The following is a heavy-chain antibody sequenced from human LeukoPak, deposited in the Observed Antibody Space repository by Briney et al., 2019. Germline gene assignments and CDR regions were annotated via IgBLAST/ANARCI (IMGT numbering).Heavy chain of an antibody. CDR3: ARHDTVNYDAFDI. CDR1: GFTFSSYA. V-gene: IGHV3-21*01. D-gene: IGHD3-22*01. J-gene: IGHJ3*02. Sequence: GGSLRLSCAASGFTFSSYAMSWVRQAPGKGLEWVSSISSSSSYIYYADSVKGRFTISRDNAKNSLYLQMNSLRAEDTAVYYCARHDTVNYDAFDIWGQGTMVTVSS. CDR2: ISSSSSYI.